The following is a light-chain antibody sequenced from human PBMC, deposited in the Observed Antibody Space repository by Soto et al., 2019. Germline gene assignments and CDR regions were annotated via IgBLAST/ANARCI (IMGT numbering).Light chain of an antibody. CDR1: RSDVATYNL. J-gene: IGLJ3*02. CDR3: CSRV. Sequence: QYALTQPASVSGSPGQSITISCTGTRSDVATYNLVSWYQQRPGTAPQLIIYEVTKRPSGVSTRFSGSQSGNTASLTISGLQADDEADYYCCSRVFGGGTKLTVL. CDR2: EVT. V-gene: IGLV2-23*02.